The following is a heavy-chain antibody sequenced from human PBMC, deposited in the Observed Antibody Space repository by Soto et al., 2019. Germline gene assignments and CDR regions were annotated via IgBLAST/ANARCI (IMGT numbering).Heavy chain of an antibody. V-gene: IGHV1-69*13. Sequence: SVKVSCKASGGTFNKYGIDWVRQAPGQGLEWMGGIIPLFGTANYAQKFQGRVTISADEVTSTAYMELRSLRSEDTGVYYCARQFDYDTSGYYYAYWGQGALVTVSS. CDR1: GGTFNKYG. CDR3: ARQFDYDTSGYYYAY. J-gene: IGHJ4*02. CDR2: IIPLFGTA. D-gene: IGHD3-22*01.